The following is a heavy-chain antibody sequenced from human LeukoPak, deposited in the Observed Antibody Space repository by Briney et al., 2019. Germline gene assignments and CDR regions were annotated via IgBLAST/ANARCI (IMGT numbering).Heavy chain of an antibody. D-gene: IGHD2-8*02. V-gene: IGHV3-48*03. J-gene: IGHJ4*02. CDR2: INSGATSE. CDR3: ARVICTGGSCFQNDY. Sequence: GGSLRLSCTASGFIFSNFEMNWVRQAPGKGLQWIAYINSGATSEYYADSVKGRFTISRDNAKNSLYLQMNSLGVQDTAIYYCARVICTGGSCFQNDYWGQGTLVTVSS. CDR1: GFIFSNFE.